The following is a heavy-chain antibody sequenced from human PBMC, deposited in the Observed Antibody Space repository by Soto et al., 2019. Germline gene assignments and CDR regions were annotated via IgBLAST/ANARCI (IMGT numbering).Heavy chain of an antibody. CDR2: ISGSGGST. J-gene: IGHJ4*02. V-gene: IGHV3-23*01. D-gene: IGHD3-22*01. Sequence: XESLQLSCAASEFTFSSYAMSWVRQAPGKGLERVSAISGSGGSTYYADSVKGRFTISRDNSKNTLYLQMNSLRAEDTAVYYCAKDRYGYYDSSGSFDYWGQGTLVTVSS. CDR3: AKDRYGYYDSSGSFDY. CDR1: EFTFSSYA.